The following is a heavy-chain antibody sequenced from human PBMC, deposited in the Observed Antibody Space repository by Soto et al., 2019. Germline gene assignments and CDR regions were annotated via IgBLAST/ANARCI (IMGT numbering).Heavy chain of an antibody. V-gene: IGHV6-1*01. CDR2: TYYRSNWRH. CDR1: GDSVSSNTDA. J-gene: IGHJ4*02. D-gene: IGHD6-19*01. CDR3: ARGVAGSGFDL. Sequence: TLSLTAAISGDSVSSNTDAWNWIRSSPSIGLEWLGRTYYRSNWRHDYAVSVKSRITVNPDTSKNHFSLQLNSVTPDDTAVYYCARGVAGSGFDLWGEGTIVTVSA.